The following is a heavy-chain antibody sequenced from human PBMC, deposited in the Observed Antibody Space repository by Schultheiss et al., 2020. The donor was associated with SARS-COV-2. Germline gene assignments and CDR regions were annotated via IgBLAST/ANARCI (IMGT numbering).Heavy chain of an antibody. V-gene: IGHV4-4*02. CDR1: GGSISSSNW. J-gene: IGHJ4*02. CDR2: IYHSGST. D-gene: IGHD3-3*01. Sequence: SETLSLTCAVSGGSISSSNWWSWVRQPPGKGLEWIGEIYHSGSTNYNPSLKSRVTISVDKSKNQFSLKLSSVTAADTAVYYCARAPGSTIFGVDHFDYWGQGTLVTVSS. CDR3: ARAPGSTIFGVDHFDY.